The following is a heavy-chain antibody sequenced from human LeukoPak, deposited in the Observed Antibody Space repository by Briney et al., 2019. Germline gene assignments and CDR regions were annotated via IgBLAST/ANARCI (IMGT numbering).Heavy chain of an antibody. CDR2: FDPEDGET. J-gene: IGHJ6*04. Sequence: ASVKVSCKVSGYTLTELSMHWVRQAPGKGLEWMGGFDPEDGETIYAEKFQGRVTITADTSTDTAYMELSSLRSEDTAVYYCATPGPSRGLGYCSRTSCYNVWGKGTTVTVSS. D-gene: IGHD2-2*02. CDR3: ATPGPSRGLGYCSRTSCYNV. CDR1: GYTLTELS. V-gene: IGHV1-24*01.